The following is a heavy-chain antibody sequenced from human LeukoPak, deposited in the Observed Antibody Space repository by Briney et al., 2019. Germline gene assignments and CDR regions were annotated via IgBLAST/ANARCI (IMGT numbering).Heavy chain of an antibody. CDR3: ARDLWDHSGNYEGSCDY. CDR2: IIPILGIA. Sequence: GSSVKVSCKASGGTFSSYAISWVRQAPGQELEWMGRIIPILGIANYAQKFQGRVTITADKSTSTAYMELSSLRSEDTAVYYCARDLWDHSGNYEGSCDYWGQGNLVTVSS. D-gene: IGHD1-26*01. V-gene: IGHV1-69*04. J-gene: IGHJ4*02. CDR1: GGTFSSYA.